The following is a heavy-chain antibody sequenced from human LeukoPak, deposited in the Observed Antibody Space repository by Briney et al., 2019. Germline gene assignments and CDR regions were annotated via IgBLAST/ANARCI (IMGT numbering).Heavy chain of an antibody. J-gene: IGHJ5*02. CDR1: GYTFTSYG. Sequence: PVASVKLSCKASGYTFTSYGINWVRQAPGQGLEWMGWMNPKNGATGYAQKFQGRVTMTRDTSIGTAYMELSSLVSEDTAAYYCARMDRLSATPTTDWFDPWGQGTLVTVSS. V-gene: IGHV1-8*01. CDR2: MNPKNGAT. D-gene: IGHD3-16*02. CDR3: ARMDRLSATPTTDWFDP.